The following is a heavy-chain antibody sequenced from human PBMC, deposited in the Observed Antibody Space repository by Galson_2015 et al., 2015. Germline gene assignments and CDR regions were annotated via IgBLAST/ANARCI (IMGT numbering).Heavy chain of an antibody. CDR2: IYWDDDK. Sequence: PALVKPTQPLTLTCTFSGFSLSTSGVGVGWIRQPPGKALEWLALIYWDDDKRYSPSLKSRLTITKDTSKNQVVLTMTNMDPVDTATYYCAHFVGTGYYIVQFDYWGQGTLVTVSS. V-gene: IGHV2-5*02. J-gene: IGHJ4*02. D-gene: IGHD3/OR15-3a*01. CDR1: GFSLSTSGVG. CDR3: AHFVGTGYYIVQFDY.